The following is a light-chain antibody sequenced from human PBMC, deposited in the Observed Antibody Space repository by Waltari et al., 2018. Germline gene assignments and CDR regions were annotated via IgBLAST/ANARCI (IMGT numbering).Light chain of an antibody. CDR3: QQRRNWPLS. V-gene: IGKV3-11*01. Sequence: LSPGDRAALSCRASQSIVDAIAWYQQRPGQTPRLLIYDASNRAPGIPARFSGSGSGTDFTLTISSLEPEDFAVYYCQQRRNWPLSFGQGTRLEIK. J-gene: IGKJ5*01. CDR2: DAS. CDR1: QSIVDA.